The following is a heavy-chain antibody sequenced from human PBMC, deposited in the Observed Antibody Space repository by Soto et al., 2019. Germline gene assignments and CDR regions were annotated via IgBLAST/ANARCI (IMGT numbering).Heavy chain of an antibody. D-gene: IGHD5-12*01. CDR1: GFTFSSYS. V-gene: IGHV3-48*01. Sequence: EVQLVESGGGLVQPGGSLRLSCAASGFTFSSYSMNWVRQAPGKGLEWVSYITSGSGTIFYADSVKGRFTISRDNAKNSLYLHMNTLRAEDTAVEYCARGDVAQHASDIWGQGTMVAVSS. CDR3: ARGDVAQHASDI. CDR2: ITSGSGTI. J-gene: IGHJ3*02.